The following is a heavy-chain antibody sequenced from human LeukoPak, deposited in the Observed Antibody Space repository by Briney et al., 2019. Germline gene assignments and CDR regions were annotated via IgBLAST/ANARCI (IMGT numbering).Heavy chain of an antibody. J-gene: IGHJ4*02. CDR1: GFTFSSYA. CDR3: AKESYSSGWYAYFDY. V-gene: IGHV3-23*01. D-gene: IGHD6-19*01. Sequence: GGSLRLSCAASGFTFSSYAMSWVRQAPGKGLEWVSAISGSGGSTYYADSVKGRFTISRGNSKNTLYLQMNSLRAEDTAVYYCAKESYSSGWYAYFDYWGQGPLVTVSS. CDR2: ISGSGGST.